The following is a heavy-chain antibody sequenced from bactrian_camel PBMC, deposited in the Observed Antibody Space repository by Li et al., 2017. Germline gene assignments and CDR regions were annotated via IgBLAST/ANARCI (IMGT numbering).Heavy chain of an antibody. CDR1: GFSFSVNY. J-gene: IGHJ4*01. V-gene: IGHV3-2*01. Sequence: HVQLVESGGALVQPGGSVTLSCAASGFSFSVNYMSWVRQAPGKGLEWVSNIYSDGSKAYYADSVKGRFTISQDSAENTVYLQMNSLKLEDTAKYYCAEGPTCSGRSWMLPMVFDYWGQGTQVTVS. CDR3: AEGPTCSGRSWMLPMVFDY. CDR2: IYSDGSKA. D-gene: IGHD1*01.